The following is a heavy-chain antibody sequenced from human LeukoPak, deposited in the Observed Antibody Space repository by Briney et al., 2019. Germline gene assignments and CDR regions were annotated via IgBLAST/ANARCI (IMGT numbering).Heavy chain of an antibody. Sequence: GESLKISCKGSGYSFTSYWIGWVRQMPGKGLEWMGIIYPGDSDTRYSPSFQGQVTISADKSISTAYLQWSSLKASDTAMYYCARHGISEAVAGTIGAFDIWGQGTMVTVSS. CDR3: ARHGISEAVAGTIGAFDI. J-gene: IGHJ3*02. D-gene: IGHD6-19*01. V-gene: IGHV5-51*01. CDR1: GYSFTSYW. CDR2: IYPGDSDT.